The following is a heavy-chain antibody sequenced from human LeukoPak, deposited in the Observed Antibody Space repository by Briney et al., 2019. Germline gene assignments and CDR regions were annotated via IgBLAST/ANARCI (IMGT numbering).Heavy chain of an antibody. J-gene: IGHJ4*02. CDR1: GFTFSSYA. V-gene: IGHV3-23*01. CDR3: AKDTYNWNDIGDY. CDR2: ISGSGGST. Sequence: GGSLRLSCAASGFTFSSYAMSWVRQAPGKGLEWVSAISGSGGSTYYADSVKGRFTISRDNSKNTLYLQMNSLRAEDTAAYYCAKDTYNWNDIGDYWGQGTLVTVSS. D-gene: IGHD1-20*01.